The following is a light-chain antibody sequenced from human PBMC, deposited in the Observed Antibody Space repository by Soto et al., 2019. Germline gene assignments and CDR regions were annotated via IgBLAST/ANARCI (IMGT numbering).Light chain of an antibody. J-gene: IGKJ5*01. CDR3: QQYGYSPIT. Sequence: EIVMTQSPATLSVSPWERATLSCRASQTVSSNLAWYQHKPGQAPRLLIYAASSRATGSPDRFSGGGSGTDFTLTISRLEPEDFAVYYCQQYGYSPITFGQGTRLQI. CDR1: QTVSSN. CDR2: AAS. V-gene: IGKV3-20*01.